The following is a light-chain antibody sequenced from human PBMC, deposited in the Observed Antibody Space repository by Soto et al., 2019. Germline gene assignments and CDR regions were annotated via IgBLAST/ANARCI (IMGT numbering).Light chain of an antibody. J-gene: IGKJ1*01. Sequence: DIQMTQSPSSLSASVGDRLTITCRASQAVGSYLNWFQQKAVKPPKLLIYASSKLERGVPSRFRGTGSGTDFTLTVSSLQPEDFATYYCQQAYRAPWTFGQGTKVEV. CDR3: QQAYRAPWT. V-gene: IGKV1-39*01. CDR2: ASS. CDR1: QAVGSY.